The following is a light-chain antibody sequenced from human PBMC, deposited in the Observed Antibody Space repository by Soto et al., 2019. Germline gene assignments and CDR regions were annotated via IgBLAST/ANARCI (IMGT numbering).Light chain of an antibody. CDR3: QQSYNTPRT. CDR2: GAS. CDR1: QSISTH. V-gene: IGKV1-39*01. J-gene: IGKJ2*01. Sequence: DIQMTQSPSSLSGSVGDRVTITCRASQSISTHLNWYQQKPGKAPNLLIYGASSLHVGVASRFSASGSGTDFTLTISNLQPEDFATYHCQQSYNTPRTFGQGTKLEIK.